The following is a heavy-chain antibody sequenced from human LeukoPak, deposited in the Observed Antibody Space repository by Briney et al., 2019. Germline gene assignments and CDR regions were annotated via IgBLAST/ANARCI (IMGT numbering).Heavy chain of an antibody. CDR2: INQDGSAE. CDR3: AREGSYISSFDC. Sequence: PGGSLRLSCAASGFTFSTYSMSWVRQAPGKGLDWVASINQDGSAEYYVDSVKGRFTISRDNAKNTLYLEMNSLRAEDTAVYYCAREGSYISSFDCWGQGTLVTVSS. J-gene: IGHJ4*02. D-gene: IGHD6-13*01. CDR1: GFTFSTYS. V-gene: IGHV3-7*01.